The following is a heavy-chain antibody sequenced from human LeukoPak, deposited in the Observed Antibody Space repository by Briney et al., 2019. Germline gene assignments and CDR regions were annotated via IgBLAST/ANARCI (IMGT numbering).Heavy chain of an antibody. J-gene: IGHJ5*02. Sequence: SQTLSLTCTVSGGSISSSSYYWGWIRQPPGKGLEWIGSIYYSGSTYYNPSLKSRVTISVDTSKNQFSLKLSSVTAADTAVYYCARIYSIAVAGTWGQGTLVTVSS. V-gene: IGHV4-39*01. CDR3: ARIYSIAVAGT. D-gene: IGHD6-19*01. CDR1: GGSISSSSYY. CDR2: IYYSGST.